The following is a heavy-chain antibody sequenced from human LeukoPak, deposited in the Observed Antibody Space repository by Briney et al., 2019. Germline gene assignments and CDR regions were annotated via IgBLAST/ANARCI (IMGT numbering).Heavy chain of an antibody. V-gene: IGHV4-4*02. CDR2: VSQSGNP. CDR1: GGSISSSKW. CDR3: ARGDDYGGNRFDY. J-gene: IGHJ4*02. D-gene: IGHD4-23*01. Sequence: SGTLSLTCTVSGGSISSSKWWSWVRQPPGKGLEWLGEVSQSGNPNYSPSLKSRVTISVDESKKQFSLRLSSVTAADTAVYYCARGDDYGGNRFDYWGQGTLVTVSS.